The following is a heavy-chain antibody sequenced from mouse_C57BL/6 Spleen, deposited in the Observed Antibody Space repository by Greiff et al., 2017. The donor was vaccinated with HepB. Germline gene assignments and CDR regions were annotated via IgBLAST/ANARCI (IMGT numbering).Heavy chain of an antibody. Sequence: QVQLQQSGPELVKPGASVKLSCKASGYTFTSYDINWVKQRPGQGLEWIGWIYPRDGSTKYNEKFKGKATLTVETSSSTAYMELHSLTSEDSAVYFCARGGVYSNSSSKFWYFDVWGTGTTVTVSS. D-gene: IGHD2-5*01. J-gene: IGHJ1*03. CDR1: GYTFTSYD. CDR2: IYPRDGST. V-gene: IGHV1-85*01. CDR3: ARGGVYSNSSSKFWYFDV.